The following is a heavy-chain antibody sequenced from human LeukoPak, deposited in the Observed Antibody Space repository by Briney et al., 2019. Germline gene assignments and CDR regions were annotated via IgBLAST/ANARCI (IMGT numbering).Heavy chain of an antibody. J-gene: IGHJ5*02. V-gene: IGHV3-33*06. Sequence: PGGSLRLSCAASGFTFSSYGMHWVRQAPGKGLEWVAVIWYDGSNKYYADSVKGRFTISRDNSKNTLYLQMNSLRAEDTAVYYCAKLTTVTTSDPWGQGTLVTVSS. CDR1: GFTFSSYG. CDR2: IWYDGSNK. CDR3: AKLTTVTTSDP. D-gene: IGHD4-11*01.